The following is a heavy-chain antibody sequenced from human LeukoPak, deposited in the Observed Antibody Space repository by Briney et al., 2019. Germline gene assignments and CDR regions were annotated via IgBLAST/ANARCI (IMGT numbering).Heavy chain of an antibody. Sequence: SETLSLTCTVSGGSISSSTYYWSWIRQPPGKGLEWIGEINHSGSTNYNPSLKSRVTISVDTSKNQFSLKLSSVTAADTAVYYCARHFEGFGETTIYYYYMDVWGKGTTVTVSS. J-gene: IGHJ6*03. CDR3: ARHFEGFGETTIYYYYMDV. D-gene: IGHD3-10*01. CDR1: GGSISSSTYY. CDR2: INHSGST. V-gene: IGHV4-39*01.